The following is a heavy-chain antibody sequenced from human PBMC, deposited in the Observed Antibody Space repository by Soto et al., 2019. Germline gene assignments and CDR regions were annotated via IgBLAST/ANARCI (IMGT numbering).Heavy chain of an antibody. CDR3: ARLGFCTDINCNHYFYYYAMDV. CDR1: GGSISSSSYY. D-gene: IGHD2-8*02. Sequence: PSETLSLTCTVSGGSISSSSYYWGWIRQPPGKGLEWIGSIYYSGSTYYNPSLKSRVTISVDTSKNQFSLKLSSVTAADTAVYYCARLGFCTDINCNHYFYYYAMDVWGQGTTVTVSS. V-gene: IGHV4-39*01. CDR2: IYYSGST. J-gene: IGHJ6*02.